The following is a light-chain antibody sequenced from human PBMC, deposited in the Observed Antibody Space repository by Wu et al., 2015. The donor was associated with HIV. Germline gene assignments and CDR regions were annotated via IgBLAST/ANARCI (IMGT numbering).Light chain of an antibody. V-gene: IGKV3-20*01. Sequence: EIVMTQSPVTLSVSPGETATLSCRASRSVNTNLGWYQQKPGQAPRLLIYGASSRATGIPDRFSGSGSGTDFTLTISRLEPEDFAVYYCQQYSSSLTFGPGTKVDIK. CDR2: GAS. J-gene: IGKJ3*01. CDR3: QQYSSSLT. CDR1: RSVNTN.